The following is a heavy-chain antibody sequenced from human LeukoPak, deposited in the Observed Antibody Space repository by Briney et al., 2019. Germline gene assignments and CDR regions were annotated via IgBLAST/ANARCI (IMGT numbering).Heavy chain of an antibody. CDR2: IYTSGST. J-gene: IGHJ6*03. CDR1: GGSISSGSYY. Sequence: PSETLSLTCTVSGGSISSGSYYWSWIRQPAGKGLEWIGRIYTSGSTNYNPSLKSRVTISVDTSKNQFSLKLSSVTAADTAVYYCARHPYATCTKGVCYDSIVYYYYYMDVWGKGTTVTVSS. D-gene: IGHD2-8*01. CDR3: ARHPYATCTKGVCYDSIVYYYYYMDV. V-gene: IGHV4-61*02.